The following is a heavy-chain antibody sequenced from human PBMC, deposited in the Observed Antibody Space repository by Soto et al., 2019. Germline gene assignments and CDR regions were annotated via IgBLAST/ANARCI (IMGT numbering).Heavy chain of an antibody. V-gene: IGHV3-30*18. D-gene: IGHD2-21*02. CDR3: AKRGDSSFDY. CDR1: GFTFSSYG. CDR2: ISYDGRNK. J-gene: IGHJ4*02. Sequence: QVQLVESGGGVVQPGRSLRLSCAASGFTFSSYGMHWVRQAPGKGLEWVAVISYDGRNKYYADSVKGRFTISRDNSKNTLYLQMNSLRAEDTAVYYCAKRGDSSFDYWGQGTLVTVSS.